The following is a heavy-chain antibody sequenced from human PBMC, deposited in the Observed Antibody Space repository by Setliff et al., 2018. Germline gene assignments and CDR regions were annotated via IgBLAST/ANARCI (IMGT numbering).Heavy chain of an antibody. CDR3: ARGRSTYFIDV. J-gene: IGHJ6*03. V-gene: IGHV1-3*01. CDR1: GYTFTTYA. CDR2: INGGNSNT. Sequence: ASVKVSCKASGYTFTTYAMHWVRQAPGQRLEWMGWINGGNSNTKFSQKFQDTITMTADTSASTAYMELSSLRSEDTAVYYCARGRSTYFIDVWGKGTTVTVSS.